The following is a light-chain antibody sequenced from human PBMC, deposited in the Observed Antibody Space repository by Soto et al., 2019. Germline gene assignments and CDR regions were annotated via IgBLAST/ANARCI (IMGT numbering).Light chain of an antibody. Sequence: QSVLTQPPSASGTPGQRVTISCSGSRASIGSNTVTWYQHLPGAAPKLLVYNNNQRPSGVPDRFSGSKSDTSASLAISGIQCEYEAVYYCAAWDDSLSGPVFGGGTKLTVL. CDR3: AAWDDSLSGPV. CDR1: RASIGSNT. CDR2: NNN. J-gene: IGLJ3*02. V-gene: IGLV1-44*01.